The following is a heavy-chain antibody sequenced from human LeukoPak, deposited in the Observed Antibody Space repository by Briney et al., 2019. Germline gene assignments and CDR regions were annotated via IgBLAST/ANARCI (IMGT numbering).Heavy chain of an antibody. CDR3: TTDLSSVAGTSDY. V-gene: IGHV3-15*01. J-gene: IGHJ4*02. CDR1: GFTFNNAW. Sequence: GGSLRLSCAASGFTFNNAWMSWVRQAPGKGLEWVGRIKSKTDGETTDYAAPVKGRFTTSRHDSKSTVYLQMNSLESEDTAVYYCTTDLSSVAGTSDYWGQGSLVTVSS. D-gene: IGHD6-19*01. CDR2: IKSKTDGETT.